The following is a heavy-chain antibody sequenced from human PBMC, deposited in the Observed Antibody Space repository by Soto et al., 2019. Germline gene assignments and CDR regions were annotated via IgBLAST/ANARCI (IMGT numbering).Heavy chain of an antibody. CDR2: IYYSGNT. J-gene: IGHJ6*02. Sequence: SETLSLTCSVSGGSISSGYYYWSWIRQPPGKGLEWIGNIYYSGNTYYNPSLKSRLIISIDTSKNQFSLKVGSVTAADTAVYYCAREVVVVAATVYYYYGMDVWGQGTTVTVSS. D-gene: IGHD2-15*01. CDR3: AREVVVVAATVYYYYGMDV. V-gene: IGHV4-30-4*02. CDR1: GGSISSGYYY.